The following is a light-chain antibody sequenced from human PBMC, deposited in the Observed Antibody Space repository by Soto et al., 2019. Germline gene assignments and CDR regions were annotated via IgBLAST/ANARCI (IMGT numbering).Light chain of an antibody. V-gene: IGLV1-40*01. CDR1: SSNIGAGYD. CDR3: QSYDSSLSGGV. CDR2: GNS. Sequence: QSVLTQPPSVSGAPGQRVTISCTGSSSNIGAGYDVHWYQQLPGTAPKLLIYGNSNRPSGVPDRFSGSESGTSASLAITGLRAEDEADYYCQSYDSSLSGGVFGGGTKLTVL. J-gene: IGLJ3*02.